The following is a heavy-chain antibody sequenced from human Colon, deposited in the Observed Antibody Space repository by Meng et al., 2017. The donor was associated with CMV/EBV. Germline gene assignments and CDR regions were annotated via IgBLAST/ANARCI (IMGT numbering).Heavy chain of an antibody. CDR3: AHRRTIFGGFDP. Sequence: TFSRFSLNTSSVAVGWFRRPPGKALAWLALFYCDDDQRCSPSLRNRLTITKGTSKIQLVLTMTNMDPVATATYFCAHRRTIFGGFDPWGQGSLVTVSS. J-gene: IGHJ5*02. CDR1: RFSLNTSSVA. D-gene: IGHD3-3*01. CDR2: FYCDDDQ. V-gene: IGHV2-5*02.